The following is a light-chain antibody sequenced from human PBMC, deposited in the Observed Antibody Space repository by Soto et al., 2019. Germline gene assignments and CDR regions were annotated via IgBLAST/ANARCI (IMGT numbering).Light chain of an antibody. CDR3: QHYDSAPLT. CDR2: GAS. CDR1: QSVNSRY. V-gene: IGKV3-20*01. Sequence: VVLTQSPGTLSLSPGERAILSCRASQSVNSRYLAWYQQKHGQAPRLLISGASSRATGIPDRFSGSGSGTDFTLIINRLEAEDSAVYFCQHYDSAPLTFGGGTKEEI. J-gene: IGKJ4*01.